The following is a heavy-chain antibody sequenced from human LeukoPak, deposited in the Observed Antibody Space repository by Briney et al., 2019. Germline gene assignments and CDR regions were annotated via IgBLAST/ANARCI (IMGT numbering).Heavy chain of an antibody. D-gene: IGHD6-6*01. CDR2: IYYSGST. Sequence: SETLSLTCTVSGGSISSYYWSWIRQPPGKGLEWIGYIYYSGSTNYNPSLKSRVTISVDTSKNQFSLKLSSVTAADTAVYYCAGDRGYSSSSNFFDYWGQGTLVTVSP. V-gene: IGHV4-59*01. CDR1: GGSISSYY. J-gene: IGHJ4*02. CDR3: AGDRGYSSSSNFFDY.